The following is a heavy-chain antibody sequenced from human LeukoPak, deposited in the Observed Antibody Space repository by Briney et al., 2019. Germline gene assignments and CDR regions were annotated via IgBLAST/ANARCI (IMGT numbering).Heavy chain of an antibody. CDR1: GYSFAGYY. CDR2: INLNSGDP. V-gene: IGHV1-2*02. D-gene: IGHD2-8*01. CDR3: ARDLGYCSNGVCYNPSSDY. J-gene: IGHJ4*02. Sequence: ASVKVSCKTSGYSFAGYYLHWVRQAPGQGLEWMGWINLNSGDPKYAQNFEDRVTMTRDTSATTAYMELSRLRSDDTAIYYCARDLGYCSNGVCYNPSSDYWGQGSLVTVSS.